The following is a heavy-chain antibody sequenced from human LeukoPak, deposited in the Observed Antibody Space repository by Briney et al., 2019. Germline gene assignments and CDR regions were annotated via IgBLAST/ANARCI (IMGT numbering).Heavy chain of an antibody. J-gene: IGHJ5*02. D-gene: IGHD3-22*01. CDR2: IIPIFGTA. Sequence: ASVKVSCKASGYTFTGYYMHWVRQAPGQGLEWMGGIIPIFGTANYAQKFQGRVTITADESTSTAYMELSSLRSEDTAVYYCARGYYYDSSGSFDPWGQGTLVTVSS. CDR3: ARGYYYDSSGSFDP. V-gene: IGHV1-69*13. CDR1: GYTFTGYY.